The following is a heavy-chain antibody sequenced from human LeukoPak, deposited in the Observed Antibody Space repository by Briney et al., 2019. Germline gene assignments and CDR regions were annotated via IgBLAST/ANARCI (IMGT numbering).Heavy chain of an antibody. V-gene: IGHV4-61*02. J-gene: IGHJ5*02. CDR3: AREPQLLFPQHNWFDP. CDR1: GGSISSGSYY. Sequence: PSETLSLTCTVSGGSISSGSYYWSWLRQPAGMGLESIGRIYTSGNTNYNPSLKSRVTISVDTPKNQFSLKLSSVTAADTAVYYCAREPQLLFPQHNWFDPWGQGTLVTVSS. D-gene: IGHD2-2*01. CDR2: IYTSGNT.